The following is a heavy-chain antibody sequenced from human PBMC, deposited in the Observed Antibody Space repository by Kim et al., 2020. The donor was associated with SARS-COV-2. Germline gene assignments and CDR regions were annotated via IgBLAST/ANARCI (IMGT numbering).Heavy chain of an antibody. CDR1: GFTFGDYA. CDR2: ISWNSGSI. D-gene: IGHD4-17*01. V-gene: IGHV3-9*01. CDR3: AKGDYGDYGAVDAFYI. J-gene: IGHJ3*02. Sequence: GGSLRLSCAASGFTFGDYAMHWVRQAPGKGLEWVSVISWNSGSIGYADSVKGRFTISRDNAKNSLYLQMNSLRAEDTALYYCAKGDYGDYGAVDAFYIWSPGTMVTVSS.